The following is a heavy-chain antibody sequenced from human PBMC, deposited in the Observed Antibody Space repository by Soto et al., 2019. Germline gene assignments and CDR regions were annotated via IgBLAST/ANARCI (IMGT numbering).Heavy chain of an antibody. J-gene: IGHJ6*02. D-gene: IGHD2-2*01. CDR3: ARRPDIVVVPAATYYYYGMDV. CDR1: GFTFSSYA. CDR2: ISYDGSNK. V-gene: IGHV3-30-3*01. Sequence: QVQLVESGGGVVQPGRSLRLSCAASGFTFSSYAMHWVRQAPGKGLEWVAVISYDGSNKYYADSVKGRFTISRDNSKNTLYLQMNSPRAEDTAVYYCARRPDIVVVPAATYYYYGMDVWGQGTTVTVSS.